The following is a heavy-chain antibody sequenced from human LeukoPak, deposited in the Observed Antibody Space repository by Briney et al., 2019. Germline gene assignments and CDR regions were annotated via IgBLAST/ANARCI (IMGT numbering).Heavy chain of an antibody. Sequence: GGSLRLSCAASGFTFATYAMSWVRQAPGKGLKWVSGITGSGRTTYYADSVKGRFTISRDNSKNTLYLQMNSLRAEDTAIYYCAREGPRGNSQFDYWGQGTLVTVSS. CDR1: GFTFATYA. D-gene: IGHD2/OR15-2a*01. V-gene: IGHV3-23*01. CDR3: AREGPRGNSQFDY. J-gene: IGHJ4*02. CDR2: ITGSGRTT.